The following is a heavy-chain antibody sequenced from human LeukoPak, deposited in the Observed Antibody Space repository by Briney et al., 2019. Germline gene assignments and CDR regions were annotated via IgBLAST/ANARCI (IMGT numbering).Heavy chain of an antibody. CDR1: GFSLSTSGMC. Sequence: SGPALVKPTQTLTLTCTFSGFSLSTSGMCVSWIRQPPGKALEWLARIDWDDDKYYSTSLKTRLTISKDTSKNQVVLTMTNMDPVDTATYYCARALYSGSQGSGLRAAFDIWGQGTMVTVSS. CDR2: IDWDDDK. CDR3: ARALYSGSQGSGLRAAFDI. V-gene: IGHV2-70*11. D-gene: IGHD1-26*01. J-gene: IGHJ3*02.